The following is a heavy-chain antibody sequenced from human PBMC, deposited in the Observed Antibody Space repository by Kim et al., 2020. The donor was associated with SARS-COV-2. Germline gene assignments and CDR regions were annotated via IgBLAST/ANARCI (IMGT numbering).Heavy chain of an antibody. V-gene: IGHV3-23*01. D-gene: IGHD1-1*01. J-gene: IGHJ4*02. Sequence: ADSGKGRFTIFRDNSKNTLYLQMNSLRAEDTAVYYCAKGYAPGTGAYLDYWGQGTLVTVSS. CDR3: AKGYAPGTGAYLDY.